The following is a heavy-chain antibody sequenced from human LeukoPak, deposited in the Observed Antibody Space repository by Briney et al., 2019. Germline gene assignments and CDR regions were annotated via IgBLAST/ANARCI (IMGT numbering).Heavy chain of an antibody. D-gene: IGHD6-13*01. J-gene: IGHJ5*02. CDR1: GGSISSGSYY. CDR2: IYTSGST. V-gene: IGHV4-61*02. Sequence: SETLSLTCTVSGGSISSGSYYWSWIRQPAGKGLEWIGRIYTSGSTNYNPSLKSRVTISVDTSKNQCSLKLSSVTAADTAVYYCARVEGIAAAGPIGWFDPWGQGTLVTVSS. CDR3: ARVEGIAAAGPIGWFDP.